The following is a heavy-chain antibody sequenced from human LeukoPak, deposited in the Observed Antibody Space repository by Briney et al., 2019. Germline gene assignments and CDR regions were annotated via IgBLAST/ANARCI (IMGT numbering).Heavy chain of an antibody. CDR1: GFTFSGSA. D-gene: IGHD6-19*01. CDR3: ARDEAVATFDY. Sequence: GGYLRLSCAASGFTFSGSAMHWVRQASGKGLEWVANIKQDGSEKYYVDSVKGRFTISRDNAKNSLYLQMNSLRAEDTAVYYCARDEAVATFDYWGQGTLVTVSS. V-gene: IGHV3-7*01. CDR2: IKQDGSEK. J-gene: IGHJ4*02.